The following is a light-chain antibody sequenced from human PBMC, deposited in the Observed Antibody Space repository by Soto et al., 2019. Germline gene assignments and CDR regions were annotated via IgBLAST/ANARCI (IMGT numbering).Light chain of an antibody. Sequence: DIVMTQSPLSLPVTPGEPASISCRSSQSLLHSNGYNYLDCYLQKPGQSPQLLIYLGSNRASGVPDRFSGSGSGTDFTLKISRVEAEDVGVYYCMQALQTPSFGGGTRWRSN. CDR3: MQALQTPS. J-gene: IGKJ4*01. CDR2: LGS. V-gene: IGKV2-28*01. CDR1: QSLLHSNGYNY.